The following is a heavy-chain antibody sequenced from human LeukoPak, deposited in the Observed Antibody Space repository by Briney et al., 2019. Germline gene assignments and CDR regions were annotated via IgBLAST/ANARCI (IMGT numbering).Heavy chain of an antibody. CDR1: GFTFSSYA. D-gene: IGHD5-18*01. Sequence: GGSLRLSCAASGFTFSSYAMSWVRQAPGKGLEWASAISGSGGSTYYADSVKGRFTISRDNSKNTLYLQMNSLRAEDTAVYCCAKSFSLLEQLWFDYWGPGTLVTVSS. V-gene: IGHV3-23*01. CDR2: ISGSGGST. CDR3: AKSFSLLEQLWFDY. J-gene: IGHJ4*02.